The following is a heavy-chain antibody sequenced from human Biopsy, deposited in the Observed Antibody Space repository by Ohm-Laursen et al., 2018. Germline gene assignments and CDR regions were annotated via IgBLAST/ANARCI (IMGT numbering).Heavy chain of an antibody. CDR2: VYYTGST. Sequence: SETLSLTCTVSGDSISSYYWSWIRQPPGKGLQWIGYVYYTGSTDYNPSLQSRVTISVDTSKNHFSLRLRSVTPADTAIYYCARDPGYFPDKALPGFLHPWGPGPPVHVS. CDR1: GDSISSYY. D-gene: IGHD2-15*01. V-gene: IGHV4-59*01. J-gene: IGHJ2*01. CDR3: ARDPGYFPDKALPGFLHP.